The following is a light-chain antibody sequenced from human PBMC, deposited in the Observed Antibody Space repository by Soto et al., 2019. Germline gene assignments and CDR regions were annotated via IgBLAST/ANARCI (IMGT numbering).Light chain of an antibody. J-gene: IGKJ1*01. CDR1: QSISRY. CDR2: AAS. CDR3: QQTYTIPWT. Sequence: DIQMTQSPSSLSASVGDRVTITCRASQSISRYFNWYQQKPGEAPKLLIYAASNLQSGVPSRFSGSTSGTDLTLTISSLQPEDFATYYCQQTYTIPWTFGPGTKVEIK. V-gene: IGKV1-39*01.